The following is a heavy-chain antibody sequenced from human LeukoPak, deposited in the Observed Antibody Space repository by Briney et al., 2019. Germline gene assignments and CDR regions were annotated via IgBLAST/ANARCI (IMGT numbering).Heavy chain of an antibody. J-gene: IGHJ4*02. Sequence: PGGSLRLSCAASGFTFSSYAMHWVRQAPGKGLEWVAVISYDGSNKYYADSVKGRFTISRDNSKNTLYLQMNSLRAEDTAVYSCAKDRVGALLYFDSWAREPWSPSPQ. D-gene: IGHD1-26*01. CDR2: ISYDGSNK. V-gene: IGHV3-30*04. CDR3: AKDRVGALLYFDS. CDR1: GFTFSSYA.